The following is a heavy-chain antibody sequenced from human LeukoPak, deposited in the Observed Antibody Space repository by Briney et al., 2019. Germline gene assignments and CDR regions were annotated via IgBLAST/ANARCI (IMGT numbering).Heavy chain of an antibody. J-gene: IGHJ4*02. Sequence: PSETLSLTYTVSGGSISSYYWSWIRQPPGKGLEWIGYIYYSGSTNYNPSLKSRVTISVDTSKNQFSLKLSSVTAADTAVYYCARHPSGYSYGRDWGQGTLVTVSS. CDR2: IYYSGST. CDR1: GGSISSYY. CDR3: ARHPSGYSYGRD. D-gene: IGHD5-18*01. V-gene: IGHV4-59*08.